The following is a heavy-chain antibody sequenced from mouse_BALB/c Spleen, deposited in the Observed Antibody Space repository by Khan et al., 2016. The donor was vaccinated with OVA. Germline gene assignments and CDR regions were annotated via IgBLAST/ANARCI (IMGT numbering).Heavy chain of an antibody. CDR1: GYTFTKYW. Sequence: QVQLQQSGAELAKPGASVKMSCQASGYTFTKYWMHWVKQRPGQGLEWIGYFNPSTGYTEYNQKFKDKATLTADKSSSTAYMQLSSLTSEDSAVYYGVNHGSSCAWLTYWGQGTLVTVSA. D-gene: IGHD1-1*01. CDR2: FNPSTGYT. CDR3: VNHGSSCAWLTY. J-gene: IGHJ3*01. V-gene: IGHV1-7*01.